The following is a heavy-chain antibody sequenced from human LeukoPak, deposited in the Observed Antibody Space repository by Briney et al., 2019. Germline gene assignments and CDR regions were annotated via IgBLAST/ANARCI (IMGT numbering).Heavy chain of an antibody. CDR2: IYPGESET. CDR3: ARRRTGSYYYGY. CDR1: GYTFTTYW. D-gene: IGHD3-10*01. Sequence: GESLEISCKGSGYTFTTYWIAWVRQMPGRGLECMGIIYPGESETRYSPSFQGQVTMSADKSISTAYLQWSSLKASDTAMYYCARRRTGSYYYGYWGQGTLVTVSS. V-gene: IGHV5-51*01. J-gene: IGHJ4*02.